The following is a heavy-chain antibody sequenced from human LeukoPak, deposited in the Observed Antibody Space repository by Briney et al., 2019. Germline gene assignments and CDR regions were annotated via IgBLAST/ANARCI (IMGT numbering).Heavy chain of an antibody. J-gene: IGHJ4*02. CDR1: GLSFSSFA. V-gene: IGHV3-23*01. CDR2: IRGNGET. D-gene: IGHD1-26*01. Sequence: GGSLRLSCAASGLSFSSFAMSWVRQGPARGLEWVSSIRGNGETFYADSVKGRFTLSSDSSRNTVYFQLNNLRVDDTAIYYCAKDRRYSGSYSPDYWGQGTLVTVSS. CDR3: AKDRRYSGSYSPDY.